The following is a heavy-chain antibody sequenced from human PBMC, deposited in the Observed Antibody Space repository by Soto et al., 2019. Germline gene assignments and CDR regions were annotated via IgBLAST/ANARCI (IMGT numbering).Heavy chain of an antibody. CDR2: TYYRSKWYN. CDR3: ARAWGFSSGWYGSFSY. J-gene: IGHJ4*02. V-gene: IGHV6-1*01. CDR1: GDSVSSNRAA. D-gene: IGHD6-19*01. Sequence: SQTLSLTCAISGDSVSSNRAAWNWIRQSPSRGLEWLGRTYYRSKWYNDYAVSVKSRITINPDTSKNQFSLQLNSVTPEDTAVYYCARAWGFSSGWYGSFSYWGQGTMVTVSS.